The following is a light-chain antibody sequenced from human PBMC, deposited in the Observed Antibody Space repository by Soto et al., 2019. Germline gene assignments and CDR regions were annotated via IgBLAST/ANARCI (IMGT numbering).Light chain of an antibody. V-gene: IGLV1-47*02. CDR1: SSNIGGHY. J-gene: IGLJ3*02. Sequence: QSALTQPPSASGTPGQRVTISCSGSSSNIGGHYVYWYQQLPGTAPQLLIYDNNQRPSGVPDRFSGSKSGTSASLAISGLRSEDEADYYCATWDDSLSVDWVFGGGTKLTVL. CDR3: ATWDDSLSVDWV. CDR2: DNN.